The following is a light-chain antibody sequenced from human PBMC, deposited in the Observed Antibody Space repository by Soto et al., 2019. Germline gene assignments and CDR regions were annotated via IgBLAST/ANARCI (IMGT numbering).Light chain of an antibody. J-gene: IGKJ1*01. CDR3: QQYYSTPWT. V-gene: IGKV4-1*01. CDR1: QSLLHSSDNRNY. Sequence: EIVMAQFPDTLAVSVGERATIKCRSSQSLLHSSDNRNYLTWYQQKPGQPPKLLIYWASTRHSGVPDRFSGSGSGTDFTLTINSLQAEDVAVYYCQQYYSTPWTFGQGTKVDIK. CDR2: WAS.